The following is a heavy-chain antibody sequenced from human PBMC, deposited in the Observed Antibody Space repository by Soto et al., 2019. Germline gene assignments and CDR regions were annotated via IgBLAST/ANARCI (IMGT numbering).Heavy chain of an antibody. V-gene: IGHV1-69*13. Sequence: SVTVSCKASGGTFSSYAIIWVRQAPGQGLEWMGGIIPIFGTANYAQKFQGRVTITADESTSTAYMELSSLRSEDTAVYYCARDGCSGGSCYNDYWGQGTLVTVSS. D-gene: IGHD2-15*01. CDR1: GGTFSSYA. CDR3: ARDGCSGGSCYNDY. CDR2: IIPIFGTA. J-gene: IGHJ4*02.